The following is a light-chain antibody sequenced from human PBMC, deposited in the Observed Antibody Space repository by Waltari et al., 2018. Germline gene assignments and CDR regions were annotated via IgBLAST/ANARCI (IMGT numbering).Light chain of an antibody. CDR2: DTS. CDR1: QSVTRY. J-gene: IGKJ4*01. CDR3: QQRANWPLT. V-gene: IGKV3-11*01. Sequence: EIVLTQSPGTLSLSPGERATLSCRASQSVTRYLAWYQQKPGLAPRLLIYDTSNRATSIPARFIGSGSGTDFSLTITSLESEDFAVYYCQQRANWPLTFGGGTKAEIK.